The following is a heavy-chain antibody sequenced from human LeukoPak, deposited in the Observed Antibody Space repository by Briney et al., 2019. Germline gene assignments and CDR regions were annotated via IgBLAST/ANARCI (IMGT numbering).Heavy chain of an antibody. CDR3: AKEKTGEFDFDY. Sequence: PGGSLRLSCAVSGITIRTYAMSWVRQAPGKGLEWVSSLSGGGGGSYYADSVKGRVTASRDDSKNTLYLQMNSLRAEGTAVYYCAKEKTGEFDFDYWGQGTLVTVSS. V-gene: IGHV3-23*01. J-gene: IGHJ4*02. CDR2: LSGGGGGS. CDR1: GITIRTYA. D-gene: IGHD3-16*01.